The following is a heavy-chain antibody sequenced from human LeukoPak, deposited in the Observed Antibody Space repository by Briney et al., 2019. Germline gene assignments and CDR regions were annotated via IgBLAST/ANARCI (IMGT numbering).Heavy chain of an antibody. J-gene: IGHJ5*02. Sequence: PGGSLRLSCAASGFTFSSYWMSWVRQAPGKGLEWVANIKQDGSEKYYVDSVKGRFTISRDNAKNSLYLQMNSLRAEDTAVYYCARDRRPGSGKPWHWFDPWGQGTLVTVSS. CDR3: ARDRRPGSGKPWHWFDP. V-gene: IGHV3-7*03. D-gene: IGHD3-10*01. CDR2: IKQDGSEK. CDR1: GFTFSSYW.